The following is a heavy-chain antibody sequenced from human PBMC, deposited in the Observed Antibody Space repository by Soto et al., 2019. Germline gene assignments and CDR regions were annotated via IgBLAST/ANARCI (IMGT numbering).Heavy chain of an antibody. CDR1: GYTFINSY. V-gene: IGHV1-46*01. CDR3: ARGGLVPTRPTHDAFDI. J-gene: IGHJ3*02. CDR2: MNPSGGVT. D-gene: IGHD6-13*01. Sequence: ASVKVSCKASGYTFINSYMHWVRQAPGQGLEWMGIMNPSGGVTRYAQKFQGRVTMTRDTSTSTVYMELSSLTSEDTAVYYCARGGLVPTRPTHDAFDIWGQGTMVTVSS.